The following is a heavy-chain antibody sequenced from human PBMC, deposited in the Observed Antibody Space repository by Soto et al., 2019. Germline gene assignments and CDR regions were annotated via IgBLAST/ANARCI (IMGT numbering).Heavy chain of an antibody. V-gene: IGHV1-69*13. D-gene: IGHD4-17*01. CDR1: GGTFSSYA. CDR3: ARLPAHGDYYYYGMDV. CDR2: IIPIFGTA. Sequence: SVKVSCKASGGTFSSYAISWVRQAPGQGLEWMGGIIPIFGTANYAQKFQGRVTITADESTGTAYMELSSLRSEDTAVYYCARLPAHGDYYYYGMDVWGQGTTVTVSS. J-gene: IGHJ6*02.